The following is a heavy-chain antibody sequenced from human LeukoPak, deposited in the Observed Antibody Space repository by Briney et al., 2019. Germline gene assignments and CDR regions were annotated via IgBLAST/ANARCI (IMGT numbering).Heavy chain of an antibody. CDR3: ARHQYYYGSGSYYPFHP. V-gene: IGHV4-34*01. D-gene: IGHD3-10*01. CDR1: GGSFSGYY. Sequence: SETLSLTCDVYGGSFSGYYWSWIRQPPGKGLEWIGEINHSGSTTYNPSLKRRVTISVDTSQNQFHLKLSSVTAADTAVYYRARHQYYYGSGSYYPFHPWGQGNLVNVSS. CDR2: INHSGST. J-gene: IGHJ5*02.